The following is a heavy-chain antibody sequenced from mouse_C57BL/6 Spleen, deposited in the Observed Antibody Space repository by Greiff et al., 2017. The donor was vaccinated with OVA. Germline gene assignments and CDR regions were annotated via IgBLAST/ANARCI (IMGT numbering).Heavy chain of an antibody. J-gene: IGHJ2*01. Sequence: QVQLQQSGAELAKPGASVKLSCKASGYTFTSYWMHWVKQRPGQGLEWIGYINPSSGYTKYNQKFKDKAKLTADKSSSTVYLQLSSLTYEDSAVSYCARNWDGGDCDYWGQGTTLTVSS. CDR1: GYTFTSYW. CDR2: INPSSGYT. D-gene: IGHD4-1*01. CDR3: ARNWDGGDCDY. V-gene: IGHV1-7*01.